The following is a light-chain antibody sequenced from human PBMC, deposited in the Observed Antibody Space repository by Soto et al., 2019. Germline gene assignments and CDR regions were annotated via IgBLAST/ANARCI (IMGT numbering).Light chain of an antibody. CDR1: GSDVGSHNL. CDR3: SSYTSSSTLV. V-gene: IGLV2-14*02. J-gene: IGLJ2*01. CDR2: EVS. Sequence: QSALTQPASVSGSPGQSITISCTGSGSDVGSHNLVSWYQQHPGKAPKLMIYEVSNRPSGVSNRFSGSKSGNTASLTISGLQTEDEADYYCSSYTSSSTLVFGGGTKLTVL.